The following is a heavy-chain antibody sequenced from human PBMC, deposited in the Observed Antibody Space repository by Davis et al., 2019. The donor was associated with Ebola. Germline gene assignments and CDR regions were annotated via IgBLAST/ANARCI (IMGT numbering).Heavy chain of an antibody. V-gene: IGHV3-30-3*01. CDR3: ARRSVPDY. CDR2: ISYDGSNK. CDR1: GFTFSSYA. Sequence: GGSLRLSCAASGFTFSSYAMHWVRQAPGKGLKWVAVISYDGSNKYYADSVKGRFTISRDNSKNTLYLQMNSLRAEDTAVYYCARRSVPDYWGQGTLVTVSS. J-gene: IGHJ4*02.